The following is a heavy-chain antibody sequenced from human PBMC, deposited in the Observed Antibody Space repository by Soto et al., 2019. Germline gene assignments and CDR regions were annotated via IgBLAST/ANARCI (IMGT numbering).Heavy chain of an antibody. Sequence: QVQLVQSGAEVKKPGSSVKVSCKASGGTFSSYAISWVRQAPGQGLEWMGGIIPIFGTANYAQKFQGRVTITADESMRTGYMELSSLRSEETAVYYCARDRALGYCSSTSCYRPDAFDIWCQGTMVTVSS. V-gene: IGHV1-69*01. J-gene: IGHJ3*02. CDR3: ARDRALGYCSSTSCYRPDAFDI. CDR1: GGTFSSYA. D-gene: IGHD2-2*03. CDR2: IIPIFGTA.